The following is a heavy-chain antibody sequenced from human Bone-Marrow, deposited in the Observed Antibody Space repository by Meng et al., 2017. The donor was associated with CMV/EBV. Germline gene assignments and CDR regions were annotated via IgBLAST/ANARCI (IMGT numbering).Heavy chain of an antibody. J-gene: IGHJ4*02. CDR2: ISAYNGNT. CDR3: ARGREYQLLSFDY. CDR1: GYIFTSYG. D-gene: IGHD2-2*01. V-gene: IGHV1-18*01. Sequence: ASVKVSCKTSGYIFTSYGINWVRQAPGQGLEWMGWISAYNGNTNYAQKLQGRVTMTTDTSTHTAYMELRSLISDDTAVYYCARGREYQLLSFDYWGQGTLVTVSS.